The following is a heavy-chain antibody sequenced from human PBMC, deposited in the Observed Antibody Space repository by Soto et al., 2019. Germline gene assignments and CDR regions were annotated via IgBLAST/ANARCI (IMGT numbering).Heavy chain of an antibody. CDR1: GGTFSSYA. D-gene: IGHD3-22*01. CDR2: IIPVFGTA. Sequence: QVQLVQSGAEVKKPGSSVKVSCKASGGTFSSYAISWVRQAPGQGLEWMGGIIPVFGTANYAQKFQGRVTINADDSTSTAYMELSSLGSEDTAVYYCARSVDDYYDSSGYYYVGYFQHWGQGTLVTVSS. V-gene: IGHV1-69*01. J-gene: IGHJ1*01. CDR3: ARSVDDYYDSSGYYYVGYFQH.